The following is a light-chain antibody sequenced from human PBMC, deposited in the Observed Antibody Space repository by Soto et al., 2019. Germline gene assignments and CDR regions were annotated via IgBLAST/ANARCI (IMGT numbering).Light chain of an antibody. V-gene: IGKV1-5*03. J-gene: IGKJ1*01. CDR2: KAS. CDR1: QTISSW. CDR3: PDSTSYSRT. Sequence: KQVTMSPSTLSVSVRDRVTITCRASQTISSWLAWYQQKPGKAPKLLIYKASTLKSGVPSRFSGSGSGTEFTLTISSLQPDDFTTYYCPDSTSYSRTFCQRAIVDI.